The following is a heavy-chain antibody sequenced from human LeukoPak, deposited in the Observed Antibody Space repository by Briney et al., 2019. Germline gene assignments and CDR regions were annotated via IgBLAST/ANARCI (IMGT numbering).Heavy chain of an antibody. CDR2: VYYSGNT. Sequence: SETLSLTCAVSGVSISSTTYYWGWFRQPPGKGLEYIGSVYYSGNTYSSPSLRSRVTISIDTSKNQFSLRLSSLTAADTAVYYCARDLSSAWPLYANDYQRHWGQGTLVTVSS. D-gene: IGHD2/OR15-2a*01. CDR1: GVSISSTTYY. V-gene: IGHV4-39*07. J-gene: IGHJ1*01. CDR3: ARDLSSAWPLYANDYQRH.